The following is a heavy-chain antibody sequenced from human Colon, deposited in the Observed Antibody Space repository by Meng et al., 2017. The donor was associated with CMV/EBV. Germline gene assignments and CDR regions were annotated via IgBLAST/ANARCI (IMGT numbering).Heavy chain of an antibody. J-gene: IGHJ4*02. D-gene: IGHD4-17*01. CDR1: GLTLNSNA. Sequence: GESLKISCAVSGLTLNSNAMHWIRQAPGKGLEWLALISYDGGDIYYADSVKGRFTISRDDAQNSLSLQMNSLRVEDSAVYYCARVEGSVTSPLDYWGQGTLVTVSS. V-gene: IGHV3-30-3*01. CDR2: ISYDGGDI. CDR3: ARVEGSVTSPLDY.